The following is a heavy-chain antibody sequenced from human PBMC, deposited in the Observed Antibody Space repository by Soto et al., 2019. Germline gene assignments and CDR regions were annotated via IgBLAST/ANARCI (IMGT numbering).Heavy chain of an antibody. J-gene: IGHJ3*02. CDR1: GFTFDDYA. CDR2: ISWNSGSI. Sequence: PGGSLRLSCAASGFTFDDYAMHWVRQAPGKGLEWVSGISWNSGSIGYADSVKGRFTISRDNAKNSLYLQMNSLRAEDTALYYCAKDKRGLWFGELFSFLFDICGQGTMVPV. CDR3: AKDKRGLWFGELFSFLFDI. V-gene: IGHV3-9*01. D-gene: IGHD3-10*01.